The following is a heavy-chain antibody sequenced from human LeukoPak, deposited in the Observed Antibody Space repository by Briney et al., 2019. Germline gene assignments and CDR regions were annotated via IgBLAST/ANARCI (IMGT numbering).Heavy chain of an antibody. CDR2: IYTSGST. V-gene: IGHV4-4*07. CDR1: GGSISSYY. Sequence: SETLSLTCTVSGGSISSYYWSWIRHPAGKGLEWIGRIYTSGSTNYNPSLKSRVTMSVDTSKNQFSLKLSSVTAADTAVYYCARAPRYCSSTSCYLRFDPWGQGTLVTVSS. J-gene: IGHJ5*02. CDR3: ARAPRYCSSTSCYLRFDP. D-gene: IGHD2-2*01.